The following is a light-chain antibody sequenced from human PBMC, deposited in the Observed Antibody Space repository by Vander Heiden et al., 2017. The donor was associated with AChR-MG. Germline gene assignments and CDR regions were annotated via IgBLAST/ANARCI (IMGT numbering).Light chain of an antibody. CDR3: FSYAGSYTWV. V-gene: IGLV2-11*01. CDR1: SSDVGAYKN. J-gene: IGLJ3*02. CDR2: DVT. Sequence: QSALTQPRSVSGSPGQSVTISCTGTSSDVGAYKNVSWYQQHPGKAPQVTIFDVTERPSGVPDRFSGSKSGNTASLTISGLQAEDEADYYCFSYAGSYTWVFGGGTKLT.